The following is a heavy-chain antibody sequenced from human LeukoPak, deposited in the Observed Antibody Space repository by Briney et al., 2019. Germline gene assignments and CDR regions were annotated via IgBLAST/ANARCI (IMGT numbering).Heavy chain of an antibody. CDR1: GFTFSSYS. V-gene: IGHV3-21*01. CDR2: ISSSSSYI. D-gene: IGHD6-13*01. Sequence: GGSLRLSCAASGFTFSSYSMNWVRQAPGKGLEWVSSISSSSSYIYYADSVKGRFTISRDNAKNSLYLQVNSLRAEDTAVYYCAREGSSWTNDYWGQGTLVTVSS. CDR3: AREGSSWTNDY. J-gene: IGHJ4*02.